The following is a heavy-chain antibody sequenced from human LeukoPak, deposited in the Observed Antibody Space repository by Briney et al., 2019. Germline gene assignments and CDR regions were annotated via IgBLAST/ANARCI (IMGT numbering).Heavy chain of an antibody. J-gene: IGHJ6*03. CDR1: GVSISSYY. CDR3: ARERSRYCSSTSCYGDYYYYMDV. V-gene: IGHV4-59*01. CDR2: IYYSGST. Sequence: SETLSLTCTVSGVSISSYYWSWIRQPPGKGLEWIGYIYYSGSTNYNPSLKSRVTISVDTSKNQFSLKLSSVTAADTAVYYCARERSRYCSSTSCYGDYYYYMDVWGKGTTVTVSS. D-gene: IGHD2-2*01.